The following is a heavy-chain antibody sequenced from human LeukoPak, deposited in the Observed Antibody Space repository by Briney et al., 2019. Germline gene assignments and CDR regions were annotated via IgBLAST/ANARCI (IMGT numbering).Heavy chain of an antibody. D-gene: IGHD1-26*01. CDR1: GYTFTNYY. CDR3: ARSLSRGSNYFVWSTIDD. J-gene: IGHJ4*02. Sequence: GASVKVSCKAPGYTFTNYYMHWVRQAPGQGLEWMGIINPSDGSTSYTQKFQGRVTMTSDTSTSTVYMNLRSLRSEDTAVYYCARSLSRGSNYFVWSTIDDWGQGTLVIVSS. CDR2: INPSDGST. V-gene: IGHV1-46*01.